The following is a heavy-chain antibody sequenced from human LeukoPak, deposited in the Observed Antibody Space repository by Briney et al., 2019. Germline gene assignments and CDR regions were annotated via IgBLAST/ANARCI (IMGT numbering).Heavy chain of an antibody. CDR2: INSDGSEG. Sequence: GGSLRLSWAVSGFTFSGFWMSWSRQAPGKGLEWVASINSDGSEGYYADVVKGRFTISRDNAKNSLYLQMNSLRAEDTAVYYCARSTYSSSASVWGQGTMVTVSS. D-gene: IGHD6-6*01. CDR3: ARSTYSSSASV. V-gene: IGHV3-7*03. CDR1: GFTFSGFW. J-gene: IGHJ3*01.